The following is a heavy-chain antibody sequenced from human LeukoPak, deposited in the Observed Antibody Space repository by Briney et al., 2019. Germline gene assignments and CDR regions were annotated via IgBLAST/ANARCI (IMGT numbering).Heavy chain of an antibody. J-gene: IGHJ4*02. CDR3: ARVVVVPAAKGAPDY. Sequence: SETLSLTCTVSGGSISSYYWSWIRQPPGKGLEWIGEINHSGSTNYNPSLKSRVTISVDTSKNQFSLKLSSVTAADTAVYYCARVVVVPAAKGAPDYWGQGTLVTVSS. V-gene: IGHV4-34*01. D-gene: IGHD2-2*01. CDR1: GGSISSYY. CDR2: INHSGST.